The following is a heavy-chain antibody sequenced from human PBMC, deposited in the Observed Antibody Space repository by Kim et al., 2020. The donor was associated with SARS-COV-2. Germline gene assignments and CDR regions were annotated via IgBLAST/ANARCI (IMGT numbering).Heavy chain of an antibody. CDR1: GFTFSSYA. CDR2: ISGSGGST. J-gene: IGHJ4*02. D-gene: IGHD6-13*01. CDR3: AKTPAVIAAAPYYFDY. Sequence: GGSLRLSCAASGFTFSSYAMSWVRQAPGKGLEWVSAISGSGGSTYYADSVKGRFTISRDNSKNTLYLQMNSLRAEDTAVYYCAKTPAVIAAAPYYFDYWGQGTLVTVSS. V-gene: IGHV3-23*01.